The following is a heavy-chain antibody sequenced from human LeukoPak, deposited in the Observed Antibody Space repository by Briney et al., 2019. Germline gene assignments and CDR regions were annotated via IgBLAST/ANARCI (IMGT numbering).Heavy chain of an antibody. V-gene: IGHV3-74*01. CDR1: GFTFSSYW. CDR3: ARDYGDYFGYYYGMDV. CDR2: INSGGSST. Sequence: GGSLRLSCAASGFTFSSYWMHWVRQAPGKGLVWVSRINSGGSSTSYADSVKGRFTISRDNAKNTLYLQMNSLRAEDTAVYYGARDYGDYFGYYYGMDVWGQGTTVTVSS. J-gene: IGHJ6*02. D-gene: IGHD4-17*01.